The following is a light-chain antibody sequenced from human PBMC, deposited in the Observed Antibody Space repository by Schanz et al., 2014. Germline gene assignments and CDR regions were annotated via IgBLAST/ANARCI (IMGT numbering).Light chain of an antibody. Sequence: QSALTQPRSVSGSPGQSVTISCTGTSSDVGGYNFVSWYQQHPGKVPKLMIYEVSKRPSGVPDRFSGSKSGNTASLTISGLQAEDEADYYCCSYAGSSTFRVFGGGTKLTVL. CDR3: CSYAGSSTFRV. V-gene: IGLV2-11*01. CDR2: EVS. CDR1: SSDVGGYNF. J-gene: IGLJ2*01.